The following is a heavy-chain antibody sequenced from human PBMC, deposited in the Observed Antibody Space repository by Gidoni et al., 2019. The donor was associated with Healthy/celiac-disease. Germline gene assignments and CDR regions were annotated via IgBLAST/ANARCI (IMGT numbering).Heavy chain of an antibody. Sequence: VPLVQSGAEVKKPWSSVKVSFHASGGTLIRHAISWVRQAPGQGLEWLGRIIPILGIANYAQKVQGRVTITADKSTSTAYMELSSLRSEDTAVYYCARADMVRGVRFYYGMDVWGQGTTVTVSS. D-gene: IGHD3-10*01. J-gene: IGHJ6*02. V-gene: IGHV1-69*04. CDR1: GGTLIRHA. CDR3: ARADMVRGVRFYYGMDV. CDR2: IIPILGIA.